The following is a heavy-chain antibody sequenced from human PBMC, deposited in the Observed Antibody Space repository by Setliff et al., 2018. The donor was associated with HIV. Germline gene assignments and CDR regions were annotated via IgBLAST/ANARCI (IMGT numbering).Heavy chain of an antibody. CDR1: GDTDFY. J-gene: IGHJ4*02. D-gene: IGHD2-21*02. CDR2: IHASGKT. Sequence: PSETLSLTCTVSGDTDFYWNWIRQPPGKGLEWIGHIHASGKTNYNPSLKSRVTISLDTPKMQFSLHLTSVTAADTAVYYCATLDPSGGNFLAYWGQGTLVTVSS. V-gene: IGHV4-4*09. CDR3: ATLDPSGGNFLAY.